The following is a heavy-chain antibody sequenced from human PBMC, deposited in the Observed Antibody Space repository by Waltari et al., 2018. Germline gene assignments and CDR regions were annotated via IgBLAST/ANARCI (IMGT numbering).Heavy chain of an antibody. CDR3: ARELGN. V-gene: IGHV4-61*02. CDR2: IYSSGST. CDR1: VASISSSTY. Sequence: QVQLQESGPGLVKPSQTLSLTSAVSVASISSSTYWTWIRQPAGKGLEWIGLIYSSGSTNYNPSLKSRVTISVDASKNQFSLKLSSVTAADTAVYYCARELGNWGQGTLVTVSA. J-gene: IGHJ4*02.